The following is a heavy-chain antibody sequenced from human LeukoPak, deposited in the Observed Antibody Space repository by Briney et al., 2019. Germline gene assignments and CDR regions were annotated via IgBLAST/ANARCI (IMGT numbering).Heavy chain of an antibody. CDR3: ARQEGAMVRGVHFDY. V-gene: IGHV4-59*08. D-gene: IGHD3-10*01. CDR1: GGSISSYY. Sequence: ASETLSLTCTVSGGSISSYYWSWIRQPPGKGLEWIGYIYYSGSTNYNPSLKSRVTISVDTSKNQFSLKLSSVTAADTAVYYCARQEGAMVRGVHFDYWGQGTLVTASS. CDR2: IYYSGST. J-gene: IGHJ4*02.